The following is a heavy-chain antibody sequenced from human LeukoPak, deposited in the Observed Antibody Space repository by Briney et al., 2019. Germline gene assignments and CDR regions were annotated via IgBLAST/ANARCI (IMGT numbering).Heavy chain of an antibody. CDR2: IGISDVDR. CDR1: GFTISSQA. D-gene: IGHD1-14*01. V-gene: IGHV3-23*01. Sequence: PGGSLRLSCAASGFTISSQAMSWVRQAPGKGLECVSTIGISDVDRHYADSVKGRFTTSRDNSKNTLYPQMNSLRADDTAVYYCAKDAPGAGGFDYWGQGTLVTVSS. J-gene: IGHJ4*02. CDR3: AKDAPGAGGFDY.